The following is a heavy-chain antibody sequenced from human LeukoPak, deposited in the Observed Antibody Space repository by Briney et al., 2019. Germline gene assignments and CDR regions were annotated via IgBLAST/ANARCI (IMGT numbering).Heavy chain of an antibody. Sequence: ASVKVSCKASGYTFTSYGISWVRQAPGQGLEWMGWISAYNGNTNYAQKLQGRVTMTTDTSTSTAYMELRSLRSDDTAVYYCARVNYCDSSGYYYRTMDVWGQGTTVTVSS. D-gene: IGHD3-22*01. CDR1: GYTFTSYG. CDR3: ARVNYCDSSGYYYRTMDV. CDR2: ISAYNGNT. V-gene: IGHV1-18*01. J-gene: IGHJ6*02.